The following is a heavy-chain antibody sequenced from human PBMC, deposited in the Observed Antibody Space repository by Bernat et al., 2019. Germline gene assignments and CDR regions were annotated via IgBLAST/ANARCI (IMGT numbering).Heavy chain of an antibody. CDR2: IETDGSRT. Sequence: EVQLVESGGGLVQPGGSLRLSCAASGFAFSNYEMNWVRQAPGKGLEWLSYIETDGSRTYYADSVKGRFTISRDNSKNTLYLQMNSLRAEDTAVYFCAAGCTNDVCYINSWGQGTLVTVSS. D-gene: IGHD2-8*01. J-gene: IGHJ4*02. CDR3: AAGCTNDVCYINS. V-gene: IGHV3-48*03. CDR1: GFAFSNYE.